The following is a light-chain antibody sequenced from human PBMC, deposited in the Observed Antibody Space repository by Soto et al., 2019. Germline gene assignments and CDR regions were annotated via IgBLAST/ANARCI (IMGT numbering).Light chain of an antibody. J-gene: IGKJ5*01. Sequence: EIVMTQSPATLSVYPGERATLSCRASQSVNSNLAWYQQKPGQAPTLLIYDASTRATGIPARFSGSGSGTEFTLTISSLQSEDFAVYYCQQFDNRPPVTFGQGTRLEIK. CDR1: QSVNSN. CDR3: QQFDNRPPVT. CDR2: DAS. V-gene: IGKV3-15*01.